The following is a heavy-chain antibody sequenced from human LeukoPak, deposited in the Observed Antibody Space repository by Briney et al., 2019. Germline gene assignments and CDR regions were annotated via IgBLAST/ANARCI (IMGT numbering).Heavy chain of an antibody. Sequence: GTSLRHSCATSGFNFNYYGMVWVRQAPGKGLQWVTAIDPDGSSNYDADSVKGRVAVSRDNSKNTLYLQIYALTAVNTAVYYCARDSDTSGNHWFFDVWGRGTPVIVSS. D-gene: IGHD6-25*01. V-gene: IGHV3-30*19. J-gene: IGHJ2*01. CDR1: GFNFNYYG. CDR2: IDPDGSSN. CDR3: ARDSDTSGNHWFFDV.